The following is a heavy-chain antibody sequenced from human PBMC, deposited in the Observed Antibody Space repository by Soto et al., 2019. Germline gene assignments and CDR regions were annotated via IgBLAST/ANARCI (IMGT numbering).Heavy chain of an antibody. CDR2: TYYRSKWYN. D-gene: IGHD5-18*01. CDR3: ARGVTLQLWSSLFDY. CDR1: GDSVSSNSAA. Sequence: LSQTLSLTCAISGDSVSSNSAAWNWIRQSPSRGLEWLGRTYYRSKWYNDYAVSVKSRITINPDTSKNQFSLQLNSVTPEDTAVYYCARGVTLQLWSSLFDYWGQGTLVTVPS. J-gene: IGHJ4*02. V-gene: IGHV6-1*01.